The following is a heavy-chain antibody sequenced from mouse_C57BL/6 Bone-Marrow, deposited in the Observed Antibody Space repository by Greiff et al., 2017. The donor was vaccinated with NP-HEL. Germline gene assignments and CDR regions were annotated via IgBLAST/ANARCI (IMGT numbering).Heavy chain of an antibody. Sequence: VQLKESGAELVKPGASVKLSCTASGFNIKDYYMHWVKQRTEQGLEWIGRIDPEDGETKYAPKFQGKATITADTSSNTAYLQLSSLTSEDTAVYYCASIYYYWYFDVWGTGTTVTVSS. V-gene: IGHV14-2*01. CDR3: ASIYYYWYFDV. CDR1: GFNIKDYY. D-gene: IGHD2-1*01. J-gene: IGHJ1*03. CDR2: IDPEDGET.